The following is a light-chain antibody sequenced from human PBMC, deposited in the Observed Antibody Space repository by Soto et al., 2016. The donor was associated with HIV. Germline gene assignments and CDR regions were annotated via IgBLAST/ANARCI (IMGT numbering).Light chain of an antibody. V-gene: IGKV1-27*01. CDR2: DAS. J-gene: IGKJ4*01. CDR3: QKYNSVPLT. CDR1: QAISDY. Sequence: DIQMTQSPSSLSASVGDRVTITCRASQAISDYLAWYQQKPGKVPELLIYDASTLQSGVPSRFSGSGSGTDFTLTISSLQPADVATYYCQKYNSVPLTFGGGTKVEI.